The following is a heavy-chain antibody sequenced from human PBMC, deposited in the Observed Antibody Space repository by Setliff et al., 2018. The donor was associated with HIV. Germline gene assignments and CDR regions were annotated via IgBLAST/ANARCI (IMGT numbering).Heavy chain of an antibody. J-gene: IGHJ6*03. CDR1: GGSISSYY. CDR3: ARLRAVSSTYYYYYMDV. Sequence: PSETLSLTCTVSGGSISSYYWGWIRQSPGKGLEWIGYISTSGNTKYNPSLKSRVTMSVDTSKNQLSLRLRSVTAADTAVFYCARLRAVSSTYYYYYMDVWGKGTTVTVSS. CDR2: ISTSGNT. D-gene: IGHD6-19*01. V-gene: IGHV4-4*08.